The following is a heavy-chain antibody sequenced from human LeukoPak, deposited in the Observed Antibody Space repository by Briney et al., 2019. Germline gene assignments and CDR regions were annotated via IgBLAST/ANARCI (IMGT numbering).Heavy chain of an antibody. J-gene: IGHJ4*02. D-gene: IGHD6-19*01. V-gene: IGHV3-23*01. CDR1: AFSLNAYN. Sequence: GGSLRLSCAASAFSLNAYNMNWVRQAPGKGLEWVSAISGSGGSTYYADSVKGRFTISRDNSKNTLYLQMNSLRAEDTAVYYCAKGQTTRSGWYQFWGQGTLVTVSS. CDR2: ISGSGGST. CDR3: AKGQTTRSGWYQF.